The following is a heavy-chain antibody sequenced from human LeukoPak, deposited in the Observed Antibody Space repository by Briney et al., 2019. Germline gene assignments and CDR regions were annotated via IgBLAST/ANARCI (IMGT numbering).Heavy chain of an antibody. CDR2: INHSGST. V-gene: IGHV4-34*01. D-gene: IGHD1-1*01. CDR1: GGSFSGYY. Sequence: SETLSLTCAVYGGSFSGYYWSWIRQPPGKGLEWIGEINHSGSTNYNPSLKSRVTISVDTSKNQFSLKLSPVTAADTAVYYCARAPLGYIDYWGQGTLVTVSS. CDR3: ARAPLGYIDY. J-gene: IGHJ4*02.